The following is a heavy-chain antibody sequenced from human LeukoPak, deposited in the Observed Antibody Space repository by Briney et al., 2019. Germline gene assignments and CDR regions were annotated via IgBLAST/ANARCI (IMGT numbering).Heavy chain of an antibody. D-gene: IGHD4-17*01. Sequence: GGSLRLSCAASGFTFSSYSMNWVRQAPGKGLEWVAFIRYDGSNKYYADSVKGRFTISRDNSKNTLYLQMNSLRAEDTAVYYCARQGPMTTVTSFDYWGQGTLVTVSS. J-gene: IGHJ4*02. CDR3: ARQGPMTTVTSFDY. CDR1: GFTFSSYS. V-gene: IGHV3-33*08. CDR2: IRYDGSNK.